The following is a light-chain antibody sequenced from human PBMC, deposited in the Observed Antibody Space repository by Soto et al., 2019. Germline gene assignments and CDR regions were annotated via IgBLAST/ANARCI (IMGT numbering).Light chain of an antibody. CDR3: CSYAGAYFYV. Sequence: QPVLTQPRSVSGSPGQSVTISCTGTNRDVGGYNYVSWYQQHPGKAPKLMIYDVNKRPSGVPDRFSASKSGNTASLTISGLQAEDEADYYCCSYAGAYFYVFGTGTKLTVL. J-gene: IGLJ1*01. CDR1: NRDVGGYNY. V-gene: IGLV2-11*01. CDR2: DVN.